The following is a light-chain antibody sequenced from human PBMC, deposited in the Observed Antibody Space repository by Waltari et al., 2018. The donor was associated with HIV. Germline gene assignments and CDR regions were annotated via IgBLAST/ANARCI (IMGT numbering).Light chain of an antibody. CDR2: EVS. V-gene: IGLV2-23*02. CDR1: LSDIGPYNP. Sequence: QSALTQPASVSGSPGQPITLSCTATLSDIGPYNPASLYQQYPGRAPKLIIYEVSKRPSGVSDRFSGSKSGNRASLTGAGLKVEDEADYYCCSYAGGRVFVLCGGGTRLTV. J-gene: IGLJ2*01. CDR3: CSYAGGRVFVL.